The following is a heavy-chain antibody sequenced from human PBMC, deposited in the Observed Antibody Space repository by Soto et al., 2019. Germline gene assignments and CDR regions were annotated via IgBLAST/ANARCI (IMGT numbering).Heavy chain of an antibody. Sequence: SVKVSCQASGGTFSSYAISWVRQAPGQGLEWMGGIIPIFGTANYAQKFQGRVTITADESTSTAYMELSSLGSEDTAVYYCARHPGIAAAGTIDYWGQGTLVTVSS. J-gene: IGHJ4*02. CDR3: ARHPGIAAAGTIDY. CDR1: GGTFSSYA. V-gene: IGHV1-69*13. D-gene: IGHD6-13*01. CDR2: IIPIFGTA.